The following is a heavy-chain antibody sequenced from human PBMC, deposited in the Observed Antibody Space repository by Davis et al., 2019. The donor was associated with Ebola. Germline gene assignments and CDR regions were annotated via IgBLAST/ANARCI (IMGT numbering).Heavy chain of an antibody. V-gene: IGHV3-23*01. J-gene: IGHJ4*02. D-gene: IGHD3-22*01. CDR2: ISGSGGST. Sequence: GGSLRLSCAASGFTFSSYAMSWVRQAPGKGLEWVSAISGSGGSTYYADSVKGRFTISRDNSKNTLYLQMNSLRAEDTAVYYCANGDDYDSSGYSDYWGQGTLVTVSS. CDR3: ANGDDYDSSGYSDY. CDR1: GFTFSSYA.